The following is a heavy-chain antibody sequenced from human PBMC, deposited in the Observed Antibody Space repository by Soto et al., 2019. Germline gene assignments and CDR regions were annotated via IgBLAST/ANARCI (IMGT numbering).Heavy chain of an antibody. CDR2: IDYSGTT. D-gene: IGHD1-26*01. V-gene: IGHV4-39*01. Sequence: XETLSLTCSVAGCSISSSSYFWGWIHQPPGMGPEWIGSIDYSGTTYYNPSLKTRVTISVDTSKNQFSLRLNSVTASDTAVYYCARHSASVGVPFTFWGQGTLVTVSS. CDR1: GCSISSSSYF. J-gene: IGHJ4*02. CDR3: ARHSASVGVPFTF.